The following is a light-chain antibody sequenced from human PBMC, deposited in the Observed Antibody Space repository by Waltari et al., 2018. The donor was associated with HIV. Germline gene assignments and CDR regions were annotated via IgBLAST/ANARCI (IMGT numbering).Light chain of an antibody. J-gene: IGLJ3*02. CDR3: QTWATGIQV. V-gene: IGLV4-69*01. CDR2: LNSDGSH. CDR1: SGHSTYA. Sequence: QLVLTQSPSASASLGASVKLTCTLSSGHSTYAIAWHQQRPEKGPRYLMKLNSDGSHNKGDGIPDRFSGSSSGAERYLTISSLQSEDEADYYCQTWATGIQVFGGGTKLTVL.